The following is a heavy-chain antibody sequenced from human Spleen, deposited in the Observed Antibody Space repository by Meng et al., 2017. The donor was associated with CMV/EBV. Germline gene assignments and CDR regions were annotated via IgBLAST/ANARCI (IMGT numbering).Heavy chain of an antibody. D-gene: IGHD1-1*01. CDR2: VSGYNGNT. Sequence: ASVKVSCKASNFSFDSYGFTWVRQAPGQGLEWMGWVSGYNGNTKYTKSLQGRVTVTIDTSTTTAYMELRSLRSDDTAIYYCARDNDGAYRYGMDVWGQGTTVTVSS. J-gene: IGHJ6*02. CDR3: ARDNDGAYRYGMDV. CDR1: NFSFDSYG. V-gene: IGHV1-18*01.